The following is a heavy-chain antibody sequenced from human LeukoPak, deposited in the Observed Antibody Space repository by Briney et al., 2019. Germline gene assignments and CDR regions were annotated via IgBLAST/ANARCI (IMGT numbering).Heavy chain of an antibody. CDR1: GFTFSSYA. Sequence: TGGSLRLSCAASGFTFSSYAMHWVRQAPGKGLEWVAVISYDGSNKYYADSVKGRFTISRDNSKNTLYLQMNSLRAEDTAVYYCARGTIFGVVLYLYYFDYWGQGTLVTVSS. D-gene: IGHD3-3*01. CDR2: ISYDGSNK. V-gene: IGHV3-30*04. CDR3: ARGTIFGVVLYLYYFDY. J-gene: IGHJ4*02.